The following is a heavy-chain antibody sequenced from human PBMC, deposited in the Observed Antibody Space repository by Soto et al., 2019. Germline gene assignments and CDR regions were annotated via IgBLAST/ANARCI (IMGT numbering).Heavy chain of an antibody. D-gene: IGHD1-26*01. Sequence: PGGSMRLSCAASGFTFSDYYMNWIRQAPGKGLEWVSYINAGSTYANYADSVKGRFTISRDNVKNPLYLQMNSLRADDTAVYYCARWSVGDRGAHLDYWGQGTLVTVSS. CDR1: GFTFSDYY. CDR2: INAGSTYA. V-gene: IGHV3-11*06. CDR3: ARWSVGDRGAHLDY. J-gene: IGHJ4*02.